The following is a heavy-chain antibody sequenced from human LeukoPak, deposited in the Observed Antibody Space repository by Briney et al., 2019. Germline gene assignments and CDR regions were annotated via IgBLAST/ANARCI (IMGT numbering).Heavy chain of an antibody. Sequence: GSSMKVSCKTSGGTFSSYAISWGRQAPGQGLEWMGGIIPIFGTANYAQKFQGRVTITTDESKSTAYMELRSLRSEDTAVYYCARTGGDSSGYYPDYWGQGTLVTVSS. CDR2: IIPIFGTA. D-gene: IGHD3-22*01. V-gene: IGHV1-69*05. J-gene: IGHJ4*02. CDR3: ARTGGDSSGYYPDY. CDR1: GGTFSSYA.